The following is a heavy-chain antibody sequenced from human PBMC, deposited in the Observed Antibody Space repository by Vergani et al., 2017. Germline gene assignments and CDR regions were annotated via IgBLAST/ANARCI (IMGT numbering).Heavy chain of an antibody. CDR3: ARGIRVRGVMEYYFDY. Sequence: QVQLVQSGAEVKKPGSSVKVSCKASRGTFSSSAISWVRQPPGQGLVWMGGIIPIFGTANYAQKFQGRVTITADESTSTAYMELSSLRSEDTAVYYCARGIRVRGVMEYYFDYWGQGTLVTVSS. D-gene: IGHD3-10*01. CDR2: IIPIFGTA. V-gene: IGHV1-69*01. J-gene: IGHJ4*02. CDR1: RGTFSSSA.